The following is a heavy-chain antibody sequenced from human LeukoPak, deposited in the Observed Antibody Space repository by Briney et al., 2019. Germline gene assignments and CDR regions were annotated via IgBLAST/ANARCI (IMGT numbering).Heavy chain of an antibody. CDR2: ISGSGGST. J-gene: IGHJ4*02. V-gene: IGHV3-23*01. Sequence: GGSLRLSCAASGFTFSSYAMSWVRQAPGKGLEWVSAISGSGGSTYYADSVKGRFTISRDNSKNTLYLQMNSLRAEDTAVYYXXXXXXXXXXXXXXXXXYTSDYYFDYWGQGTLVTVSS. D-gene: IGHD3-16*01. CDR1: GFTFSSYA. CDR3: XXXXXXXXXXXXXXXXYTSDYYFDY.